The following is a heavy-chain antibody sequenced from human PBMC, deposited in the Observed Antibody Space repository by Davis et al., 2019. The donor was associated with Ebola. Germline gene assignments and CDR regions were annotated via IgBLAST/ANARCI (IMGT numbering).Heavy chain of an antibody. CDR1: GGAFSSYT. D-gene: IGHD1-1*01. Sequence: SVKASCKASGGAFSSYTISWVRQAPGQGLEWMGRIIPILDITNYAQKFQGRVMITADKSTSTAYMELSSLRSEDTAVYYCGTASDYYYYGMDVWGQGATVTVSS. CDR2: IIPILDIT. J-gene: IGHJ6*02. V-gene: IGHV1-69*02. CDR3: GTASDYYYYGMDV.